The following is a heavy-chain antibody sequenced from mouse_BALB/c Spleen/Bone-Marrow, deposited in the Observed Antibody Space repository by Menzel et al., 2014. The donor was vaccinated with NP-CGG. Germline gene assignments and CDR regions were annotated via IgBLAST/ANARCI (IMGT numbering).Heavy chain of an antibody. CDR3: AREDRYEAYFPY. CDR1: GYSITSGYG. D-gene: IGHD2-14*01. Sequence: EVKLVESGPDLVKPSQSLSLTCTVTGYSITSGYGWHWIRQFPGNKLEWMAYIHYSGSTNYNPSLKGRISITRDTSKNQSFLQLNSVTTEDTATYYCAREDRYEAYFPYWGQGTLFTVSA. J-gene: IGHJ3*01. V-gene: IGHV3-1*02. CDR2: IHYSGST.